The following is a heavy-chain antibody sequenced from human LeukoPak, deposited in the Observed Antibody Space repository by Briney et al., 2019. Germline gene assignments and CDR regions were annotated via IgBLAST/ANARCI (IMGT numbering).Heavy chain of an antibody. D-gene: IGHD3-22*01. J-gene: IGHJ4*02. CDR3: ARAQILRFYYYDSSGPGSYFDY. V-gene: IGHV3-48*03. Sequence: GGSLRLSCAASGFTFSSYAMSWVRQAPGKGLEWVSYISSSGSTIYYADSVKGRFTTSRDNAKNSLYLQMNSLRAEDTAVYYCARAQILRFYYYDSSGPGSYFDYWGQGTLVTVSS. CDR1: GFTFSSYA. CDR2: ISSSGSTI.